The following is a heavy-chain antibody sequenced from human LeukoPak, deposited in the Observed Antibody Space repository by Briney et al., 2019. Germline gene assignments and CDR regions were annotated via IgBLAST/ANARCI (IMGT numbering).Heavy chain of an antibody. CDR3: ARAGWTDAFDI. Sequence: ASVKVSCKASGGTFSSYAISWVRQAPGQGLEWVGRINPNNGDTDYAQKFQGRVTLTRDTSITTAYMDLTRLKSDDTAVYYCARAGWTDAFDIWGQGTMVTVSS. J-gene: IGHJ3*02. CDR2: INPNNGDT. V-gene: IGHV1-2*06. D-gene: IGHD3/OR15-3a*01. CDR1: GGTFSSYA.